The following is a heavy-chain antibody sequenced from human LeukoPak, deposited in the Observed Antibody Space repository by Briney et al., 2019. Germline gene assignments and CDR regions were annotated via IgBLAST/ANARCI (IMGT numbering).Heavy chain of an antibody. J-gene: IGHJ4*02. V-gene: IGHV1-18*01. CDR1: GYSFKSHG. Sequence: ASVRVSCKASGYSFKSHGISWVRQAPGQGLEWMGWINIYNGITIYAQKLQGRVTMTTDTSTTTAYMELRSLRSDDTAIYYCARDSSGWSSPCDYWGQGTLVTVSS. CDR2: INIYNGIT. D-gene: IGHD6-19*01. CDR3: ARDSSGWSSPCDY.